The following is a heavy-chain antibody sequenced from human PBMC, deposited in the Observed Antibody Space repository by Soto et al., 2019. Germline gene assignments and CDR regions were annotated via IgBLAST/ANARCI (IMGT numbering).Heavy chain of an antibody. CDR3: VALAR. Sequence: QVQLVQSGAEVREPGASVKVSCKASGYTFTSFDINWVRQASGQGLVWMGWMKPNSGDTGYGQKFQGRVALTRDTSTSTAYMELSGLKSEDTAVYYCVALARWGQGTLVTVSS. CDR2: MKPNSGDT. V-gene: IGHV1-8*01. D-gene: IGHD6-6*01. CDR1: GYTFTSFD. J-gene: IGHJ4*02.